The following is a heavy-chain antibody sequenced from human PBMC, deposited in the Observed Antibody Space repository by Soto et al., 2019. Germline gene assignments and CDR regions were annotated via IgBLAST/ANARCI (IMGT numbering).Heavy chain of an antibody. CDR3: ARDICSSTSCYVGNNWFDP. CDR1: GGTFSSYT. V-gene: IGHV1-69*04. D-gene: IGHD2-2*01. J-gene: IGHJ5*02. CDR2: IIPILGIA. Sequence: SVKVSCKASGGTFSSYTISWVRQAPGQGLEWMGRIIPILGIANYAQKFQGRVTITADKSTSTAYMELSSLRSEDTAVYYCARDICSSTSCYVGNNWFDPWGQGTLVTVSS.